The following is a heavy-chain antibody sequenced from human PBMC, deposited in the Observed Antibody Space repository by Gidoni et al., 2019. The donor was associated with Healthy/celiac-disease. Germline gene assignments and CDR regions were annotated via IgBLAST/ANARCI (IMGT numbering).Heavy chain of an antibody. Sequence: EVQLVESGGGLVKPGGSLRLSCAASGFTFSKAWMSWVRQAPGKGLEWVGRIKSKTGGGTADYAAPVKGRFTIARDDSKNTLYLQMNSLKTEDTAVYYCTAEVRIYCSSTSCYNLLPYYFDYWGQGTLVTVSS. D-gene: IGHD2-2*02. J-gene: IGHJ4*02. CDR1: GFTFSKAW. CDR3: TAEVRIYCSSTSCYNLLPYYFDY. V-gene: IGHV3-15*01. CDR2: IKSKTGGGTA.